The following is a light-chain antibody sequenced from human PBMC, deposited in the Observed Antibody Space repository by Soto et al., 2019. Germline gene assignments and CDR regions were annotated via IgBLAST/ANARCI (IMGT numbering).Light chain of an antibody. J-gene: IGKJ2*01. CDR1: QSVSSN. V-gene: IGKV3-15*01. CDR2: TAS. CDR3: QQYHNWPPVT. Sequence: EIVMTQSPATLSVSPGESATLYCTASQSVSSNLAWYQHKPGQAPRLLLYTASTRATGIPARFSGSGSETEFTLTISGLQSEDVAVNYCQQYHNWPPVTFGQGTKLEIK.